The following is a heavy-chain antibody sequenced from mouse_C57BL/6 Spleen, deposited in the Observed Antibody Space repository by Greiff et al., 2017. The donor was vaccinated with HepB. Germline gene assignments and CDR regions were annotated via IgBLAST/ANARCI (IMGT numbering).Heavy chain of an antibody. CDR1: GYTFTSYW. CDR3: ARPYGYDGYYYAMDY. D-gene: IGHD2-2*01. J-gene: IGHJ4*01. Sequence: QVQLQQPGAELVKPGASVKMSCKASGYTFTSYWITWVKQRPGQGLEWIGDIYPGSGNTNYNEKFTSKATLTVDKSSSTAYMQLSSLTSEDSAVYYCARPYGYDGYYYAMDYWGQGTSVTVSS. CDR2: IYPGSGNT. V-gene: IGHV1-55*01.